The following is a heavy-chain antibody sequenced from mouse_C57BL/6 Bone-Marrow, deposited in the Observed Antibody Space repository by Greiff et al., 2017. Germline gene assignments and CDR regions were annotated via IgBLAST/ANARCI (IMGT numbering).Heavy chain of an antibody. V-gene: IGHV1-54*01. CDR1: GYAFTSYL. CDR3: ASKEYWDFDV. J-gene: IGHJ1*03. CDR2: INPGSGGT. Sequence: VQLMESGAELVRPGTSVKVSCKASGYAFTSYLIEWVKQRPGQGLEWIGVINPGSGGTNYNEKFKGKATLTADKSSSTAYMQLSSLTSEDSAVYCCASKEYWDFDVWGRGTTVTVSA.